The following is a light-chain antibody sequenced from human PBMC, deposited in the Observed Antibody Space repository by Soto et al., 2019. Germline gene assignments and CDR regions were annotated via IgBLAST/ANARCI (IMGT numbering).Light chain of an antibody. CDR2: AAS. CDR1: QSISSY. V-gene: IGKV1-39*01. CDR3: QQIYSTPLMYN. J-gene: IGKJ2*01. Sequence: DIQMTQSPSSLSASVGDKVTITCRASQSISSYLNWYQQKPGKAPKLLIYAASSLKSGVPLRYSGSASGTDFTLPISSLQPEDFATYYCQQIYSTPLMYNFGQGTKLEI.